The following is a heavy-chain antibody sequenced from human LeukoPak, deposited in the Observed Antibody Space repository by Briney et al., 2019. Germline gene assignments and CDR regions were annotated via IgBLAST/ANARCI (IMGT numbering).Heavy chain of an antibody. D-gene: IGHD5-12*01. CDR3: ARDIPSGFYTPDY. CDR2: IETDGDQR. J-gene: IGHJ4*02. Sequence: GGSLRLSCVASGFTFSDYWMSWVRQAPGMGLEWVANIETDGDQRNYVDSVKGRFTIARDNARNSLYLQMNSLRVEDTAVYYCARDIPSGFYTPDYWGRGTLVTVSS. CDR1: GFTFSDYW. V-gene: IGHV3-7*01.